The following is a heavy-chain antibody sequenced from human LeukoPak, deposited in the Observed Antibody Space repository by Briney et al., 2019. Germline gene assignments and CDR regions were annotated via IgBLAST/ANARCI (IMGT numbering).Heavy chain of an antibody. D-gene: IGHD1-26*01. J-gene: IGHJ4*02. CDR3: ARDNSGAYGD. Sequence: GGSLRLSCAASGFTFSDYYMMWIRQAPGKGLEWVSYISNVGTTIYYADSVKGRFTISRDNAKNSLYLQMNSLRAEDTAVYYCARDNSGAYGDSGQGTLVTVSS. V-gene: IGHV3-11*01. CDR1: GFTFSDYY. CDR2: ISNVGTTI.